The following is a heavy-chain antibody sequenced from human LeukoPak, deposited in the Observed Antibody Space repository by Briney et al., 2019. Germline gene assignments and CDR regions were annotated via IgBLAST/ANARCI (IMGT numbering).Heavy chain of an antibody. Sequence: ASVKVSCKASGFTLASYAISWVRQAPGQGLEWMGWISVYNGKTNYAQKLQGRVTITTDTSSNTAYMELRSLRPDDTAVYYCARGCVYYDFCHRGGMDVWGKGTTVTVSS. V-gene: IGHV1-18*01. CDR2: ISVYNGKT. CDR3: ARGCVYYDFCHRGGMDV. J-gene: IGHJ6*03. D-gene: IGHD3-3*01. CDR1: GFTLASYA.